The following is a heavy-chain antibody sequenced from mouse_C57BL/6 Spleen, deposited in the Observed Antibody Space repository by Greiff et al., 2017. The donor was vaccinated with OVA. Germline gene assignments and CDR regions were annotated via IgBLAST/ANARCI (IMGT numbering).Heavy chain of an antibody. CDR1: GYTFTSYW. CDR3: ARGGFITTVANFDY. Sequence: VKLQQPGAELVKPGASVKLSCKASGYTFTSYWMQWVKQRPGQGLEWIGEIDPSDSYTNYNQKFKGKATLTVDTSSSTAYMQLSSLTSEDSAVYYCARGGFITTVANFDYWGQGTTLTVSS. D-gene: IGHD1-1*01. J-gene: IGHJ2*01. V-gene: IGHV1-50*01. CDR2: IDPSDSYT.